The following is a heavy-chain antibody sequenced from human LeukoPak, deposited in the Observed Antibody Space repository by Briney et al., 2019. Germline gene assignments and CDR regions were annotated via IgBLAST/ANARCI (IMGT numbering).Heavy chain of an antibody. CDR2: IYHSGCT. Sequence: SETLSLTCSVSGYSITSGYYLGWIRQPPGEGLGGIGSIYHSGCTYYNPSLMSRVTISVDTSKNQLSLKLSSVTAADTAVYYCAREKRSSGSSRYWGQGTLVTVSS. D-gene: IGHD6-19*01. V-gene: IGHV4-38-2*02. CDR3: AREKRSSGSSRY. CDR1: GYSITSGYY. J-gene: IGHJ4*02.